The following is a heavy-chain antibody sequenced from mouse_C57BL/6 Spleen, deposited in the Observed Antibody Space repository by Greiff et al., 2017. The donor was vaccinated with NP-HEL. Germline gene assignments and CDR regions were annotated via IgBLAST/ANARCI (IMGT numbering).Heavy chain of an antibody. Sequence: EVHLVESGGGLVKPGGSLKLSCAASGFTFSSYAMSWVRQTPEKRLEWVATISDGGSYTYYPDNVKGRFTISRDNAKNNLYLQMSHLKSEDTAMYYCARDDSNYVGFAYWGQGTLVTVSA. V-gene: IGHV5-4*01. CDR3: ARDDSNYVGFAY. CDR1: GFTFSSYA. D-gene: IGHD2-5*01. CDR2: ISDGGSYT. J-gene: IGHJ3*01.